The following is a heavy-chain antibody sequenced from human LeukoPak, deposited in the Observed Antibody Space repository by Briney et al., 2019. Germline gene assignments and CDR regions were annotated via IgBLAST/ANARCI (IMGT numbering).Heavy chain of an antibody. D-gene: IGHD3-22*01. CDR2: IYSGGST. J-gene: IGHJ4*02. CDR1: GFTVSSNY. Sequence: GGSLRLSCAASGFTVSSNYMSWVRQAPGKGLEWVSVIYSGGSTYYADSVKGRFTISRDNSKNTLYLQMNSLRAEDTAVYYCARMYYYDSSGLTWGFDYWGRGTLVTVSS. CDR3: ARMYYYDSSGLTWGFDY. V-gene: IGHV3-53*01.